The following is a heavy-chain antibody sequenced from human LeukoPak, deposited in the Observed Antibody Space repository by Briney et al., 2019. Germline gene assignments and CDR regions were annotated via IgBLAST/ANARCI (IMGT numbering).Heavy chain of an antibody. CDR2: IRYDGSNK. D-gene: IGHD1-26*01. V-gene: IGHV3-30*02. CDR3: ARETWSQSGYFDY. CDR1: GFTFSSYG. J-gene: IGHJ4*02. Sequence: GGSLRLSCAASGFTFSSYGMHWVRQAPGKGLEWVAFIRYDGSNKYYADSVKGRFTISRDNSKNTLYLQMNSLRAEDTAVYYCARETWSQSGYFDYWGQGTLVTVSS.